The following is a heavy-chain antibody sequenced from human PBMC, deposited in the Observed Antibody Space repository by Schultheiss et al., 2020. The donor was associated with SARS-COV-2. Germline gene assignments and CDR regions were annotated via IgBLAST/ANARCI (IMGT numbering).Heavy chain of an antibody. D-gene: IGHD3-16*01. CDR1: GFTFSSYS. CDR3: ARDRAGPFSY. J-gene: IGHJ4*02. CDR2: ISSSSSYI. Sequence: GESLKISCAASGFTFSSYSMNWVRQAPGKGLEWVSSISSSSSYIYYADSVKGRFTISRDNAKNSLYLQMNSLRAEDTAVYYCARDRAGPFSYWGQGTLVTVSS. V-gene: IGHV3-21*01.